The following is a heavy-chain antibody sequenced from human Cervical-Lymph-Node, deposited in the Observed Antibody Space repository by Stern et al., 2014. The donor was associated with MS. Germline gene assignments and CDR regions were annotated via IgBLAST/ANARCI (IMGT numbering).Heavy chain of an antibody. D-gene: IGHD5-18*01. CDR3: AREITGYSYGYQWDY. CDR2: INPSSGAT. V-gene: IGHV1-2*04. J-gene: IGHJ4*02. Sequence: VQLVESGPEVKKPGASVKVSCKASGHTSTDYYMHWVRQAPGQGLEWVGWINPSSGATNYAQKFQGWVTMTWDTSISAAYMEMNRLRPDDTAVYYCAREITGYSYGYQWDYWGQGTLVTVSS. CDR1: GHTSTDYY.